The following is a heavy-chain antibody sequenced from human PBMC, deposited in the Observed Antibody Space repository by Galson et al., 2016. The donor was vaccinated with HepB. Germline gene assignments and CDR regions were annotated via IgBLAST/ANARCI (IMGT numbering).Heavy chain of an antibody. CDR2: LSVYNGHT. D-gene: IGHD3-10*01. V-gene: IGHV1-18*01. Sequence: SVKVSCKASGYTFNTYAISWVRQAPGQGLEWMGWLSVYNGHTSSAQKFQGRVTMTTDTYTNTAFLELSSLISDDTAVYYCARLEGFGDPFDYWGQGTLVTVSS. CDR3: ARLEGFGDPFDY. J-gene: IGHJ4*02. CDR1: GYTFNTYA.